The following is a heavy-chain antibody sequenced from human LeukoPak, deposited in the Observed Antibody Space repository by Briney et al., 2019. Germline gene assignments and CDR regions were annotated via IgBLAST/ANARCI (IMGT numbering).Heavy chain of an antibody. CDR3: ERHIEDGWELPSFDY. CDR1: GYSFTSYW. V-gene: IGHV5-51*01. Sequence: GESLKISCKGSGYSFTSYWIGWVRQMPGKGLEWRGSIYPGDSDTRYSPSFQGQVTISADKSISTAYLQWSSLKASDTAMYYCERHIEDGWELPSFDYWGQGTLVTVSS. J-gene: IGHJ4*02. D-gene: IGHD1-26*01. CDR2: IYPGDSDT.